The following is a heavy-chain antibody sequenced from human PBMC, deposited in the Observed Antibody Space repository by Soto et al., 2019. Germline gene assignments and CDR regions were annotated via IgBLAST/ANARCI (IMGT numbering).Heavy chain of an antibody. V-gene: IGHV1-69*01. CDR3: ARSEGDNLDSPNYYYGMDV. D-gene: IGHD3-16*01. CDR2: IIPIFGTA. Sequence: QVQLVQSGAEVKKPGSSVKVSCKASGGTFSRYAISWVRQAPGQGLEWMGGIIPIFGTANYAQKFQGRVTITADESTSTAYMELSSLRSEDTAVYYCARSEGDNLDSPNYYYGMDVWGQGTTVTVSS. CDR1: GGTFSRYA. J-gene: IGHJ6*02.